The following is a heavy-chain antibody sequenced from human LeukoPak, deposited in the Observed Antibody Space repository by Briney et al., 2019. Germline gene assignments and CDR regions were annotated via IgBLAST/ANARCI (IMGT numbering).Heavy chain of an antibody. Sequence: PGGSLRLSCAASGFTFSNYWMTWVRQAPGKRLEWVANIKHDGSEDYYLDSVKGRFTISRDNAKSSMWLQMNSLRDEDTAVYYCAKDVGVGSYYYDSSGAFDIWGQGTMVTVSS. CDR2: IKHDGSED. CDR3: AKDVGVGSYYYDSSGAFDI. CDR1: GFTFSNYW. D-gene: IGHD3-22*01. V-gene: IGHV3-7*01. J-gene: IGHJ3*02.